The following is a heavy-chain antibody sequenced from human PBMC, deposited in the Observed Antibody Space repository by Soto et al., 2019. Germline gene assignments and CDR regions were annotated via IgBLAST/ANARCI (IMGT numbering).Heavy chain of an antibody. D-gene: IGHD6-6*01. CDR3: ARDLRDSSSYYYYYYMDV. Sequence: GGSLRLSCAASGFTFSSYSMNWVRQAPGKGLEWVSSISSSSSYIYYADSVKGRFTISRDNAKNSLYLQMNSLRAEDTAVYYCARDLRDSSSYYYYYYMDVWGKGTTVTVSS. CDR1: GFTFSSYS. CDR2: ISSSSSYI. J-gene: IGHJ6*03. V-gene: IGHV3-21*01.